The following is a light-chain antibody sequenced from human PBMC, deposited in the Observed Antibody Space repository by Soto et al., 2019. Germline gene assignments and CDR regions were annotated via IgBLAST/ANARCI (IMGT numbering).Light chain of an antibody. Sequence: QSALTQPASVSGSPGQSITISCTGTSSDVGGYNYVSWYQQHPGKAPKLMIYEVSNRPSGVSDRFSGSKSGNTASLTISGRQAEDEADYYCSSYTSSRNVFGTGTKLTVL. CDR3: SSYTSSRNV. J-gene: IGLJ1*01. V-gene: IGLV2-14*01. CDR2: EVS. CDR1: SSDVGGYNY.